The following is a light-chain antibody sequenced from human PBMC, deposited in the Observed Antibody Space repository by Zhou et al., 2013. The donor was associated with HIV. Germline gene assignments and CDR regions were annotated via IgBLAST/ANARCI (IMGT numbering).Light chain of an antibody. CDR2: GAS. V-gene: IGKV3-15*01. CDR3: QQYNNFPLT. CDR1: QSVSDN. Sequence: EIVMTQSPATLSVSPGERATLSCRASQSVSDNLAWYQQRPGQAPRLLIYGASSARATGISARFSGSGSGTEFTLAISSVQSEDFAIYFCQQYNNFPLTFGEGPRWKSN. J-gene: IGKJ4*01.